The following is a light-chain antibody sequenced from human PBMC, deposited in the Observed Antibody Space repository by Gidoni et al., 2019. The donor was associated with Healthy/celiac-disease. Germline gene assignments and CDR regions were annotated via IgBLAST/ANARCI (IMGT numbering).Light chain of an antibody. J-gene: IGLJ1*01. CDR2: GNS. CDR3: QSYDSSLSGYV. V-gene: IGLV1-40*01. Sequence: QSVLTQPPSVSGAPGQRVTLSCPGSSSNIGSGYDVHWYQQLPGTAPELLIYGNSNRPSGVPERCSGSNSGTSASLAITGLQAEDEADYYCQSYDSSLSGYVVGTGTKVTVL. CDR1: SSNIGSGYD.